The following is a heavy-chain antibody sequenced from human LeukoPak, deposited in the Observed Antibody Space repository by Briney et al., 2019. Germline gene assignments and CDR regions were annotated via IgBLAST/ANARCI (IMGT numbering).Heavy chain of an antibody. CDR2: IRHDESQT. Sequence: GGSLRLSCAASGFTFSSYWMSWVRQAPGKGLEWLAFIRHDESQTYYADSVRGRFTLSRDNSKSTLYFQMGSLRPEDTAIYYCVRDFSNYVAFFDSWGQGILVTVSS. D-gene: IGHD4-11*01. J-gene: IGHJ4*02. V-gene: IGHV3-30*02. CDR1: GFTFSSYW. CDR3: VRDFSNYVAFFDS.